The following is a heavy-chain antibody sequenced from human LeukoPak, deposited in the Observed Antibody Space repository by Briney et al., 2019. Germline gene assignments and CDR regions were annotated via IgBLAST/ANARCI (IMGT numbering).Heavy chain of an antibody. CDR2: ISSSSSYI. CDR1: GFSVSSDY. Sequence: GGSLRLSCAASGFSVSSDYLSWVRQAPGKGLEWVSSISSSSSYIYYADSVKGRFTISRDNAKNSLYLQMNSLRAEDTAVYYCARDRGYSGYDPTYYFDYWGQGTLVTVSS. J-gene: IGHJ4*02. CDR3: ARDRGYSGYDPTYYFDY. D-gene: IGHD5-12*01. V-gene: IGHV3-21*01.